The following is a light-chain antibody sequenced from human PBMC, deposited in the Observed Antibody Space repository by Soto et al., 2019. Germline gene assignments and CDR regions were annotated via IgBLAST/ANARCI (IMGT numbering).Light chain of an antibody. CDR2: WAS. CDR3: QEYHTNPLT. CDR1: QTVLYDFSNKNF. Sequence: DIVMTQSPDFLAVSLGERASINCKSSQTVLYDFSNKNFLAWNQQKPGQPPKLLIYWASTRASGVPDRFSGSGSGTDFTLTISSLQAEDVAVYFCQEYHTNPLTFGGGTKVEIK. J-gene: IGKJ4*01. V-gene: IGKV4-1*01.